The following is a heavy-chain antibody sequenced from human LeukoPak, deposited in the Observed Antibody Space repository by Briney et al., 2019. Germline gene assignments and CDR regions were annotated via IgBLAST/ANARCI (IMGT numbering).Heavy chain of an antibody. Sequence: GGSLRLSCAASGFSFGSYDMNWVRQAPGKGLVWVSSITTSSSYIYYADSVKGRFTVSRDNAKNSLYLQMNSLRAEDTAVYCCASHIVVVTAIRYYAMDVWGQGTTVTVSS. D-gene: IGHD2-2*01. CDR3: ASHIVVVTAIRYYAMDV. CDR1: GFSFGSYD. V-gene: IGHV3-21*01. J-gene: IGHJ6*02. CDR2: ITTSSSYI.